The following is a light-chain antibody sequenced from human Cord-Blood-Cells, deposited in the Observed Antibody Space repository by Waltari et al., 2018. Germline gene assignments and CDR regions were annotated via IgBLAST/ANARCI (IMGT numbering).Light chain of an antibody. CDR1: SLRSYY. CDR2: GKN. Sequence: SSELTQDPAVSVALGQTVRITCQGDSLRSYYASWYQQKPGQAPVLVIYGKNNRPSGIPDRVSGSSSGNTASLTITGAQAEDEADYYCNSRDSSGNHVVFGGWTKLTVL. V-gene: IGLV3-19*01. CDR3: NSRDSSGNHVV. J-gene: IGLJ2*01.